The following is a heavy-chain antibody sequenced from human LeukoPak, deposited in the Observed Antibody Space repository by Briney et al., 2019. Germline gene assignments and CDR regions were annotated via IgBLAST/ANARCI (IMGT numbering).Heavy chain of an antibody. D-gene: IGHD4-17*01. J-gene: IGHJ4*02. CDR2: FDPEDGET. V-gene: IGHV1-24*01. CDR1: GYTFTSYY. CDR3: ATSRSTVTTSFDY. Sequence: GASVKVSCKASGYTFTSYYIHWVRQAPGQGLEWMGGFDPEDGETIYAQKFQGRVTMTEDTSTDTAYMELSSLRSEDTAVYYCATSRSTVTTSFDYWGQGTLVTVSS.